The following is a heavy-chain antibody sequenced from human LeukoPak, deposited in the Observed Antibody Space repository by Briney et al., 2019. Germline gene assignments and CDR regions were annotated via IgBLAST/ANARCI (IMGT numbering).Heavy chain of an antibody. V-gene: IGHV3-7*03. CDR1: GFALSSHW. Sequence: PGRSLRLSCAASGFALSSHWMTWVRQVPGRGPEWVANVNRDGSETYYLDSVKGRLTISKDNAKNSLYLQMNSLRAEDTALYHCARNNGMDVWGQGTTVIVSS. CDR2: VNRDGSET. CDR3: ARNNGMDV. J-gene: IGHJ6*02.